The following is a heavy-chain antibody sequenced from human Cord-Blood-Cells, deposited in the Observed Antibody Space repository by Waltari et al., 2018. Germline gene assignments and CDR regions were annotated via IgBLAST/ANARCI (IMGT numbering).Heavy chain of an antibody. Sequence: QVQLVQSGAEVKKPGASVKVSCKASGYTFTGYYMHWVRQAPGQGLEWMGWINPNSVGTNDSEKCQGRVTLTRDTSSSTAYMELSRLRSDDTAVDYCARDRSYSKYFQHWGQGTLVTVSS. V-gene: IGHV1-2*02. CDR3: ARDRSYSKYFQH. CDR2: INPNSVGT. CDR1: GYTFTGYY. J-gene: IGHJ1*01. D-gene: IGHD4-4*01.